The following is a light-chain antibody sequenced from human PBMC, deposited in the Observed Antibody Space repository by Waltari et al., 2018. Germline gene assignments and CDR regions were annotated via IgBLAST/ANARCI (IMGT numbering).Light chain of an antibody. Sequence: QSVLTQPPSVSGAPGQRVTISCTGSSSNFGSGYDVHWYQQLPGTAPKLLIYHNTNRPSGVPDRFCGSKSGTSASLAITGLQAEDEADYYGQSYDSSLSDVVFGGGTKLTVL. CDR2: HNT. CDR1: SSNFGSGYD. J-gene: IGLJ2*01. CDR3: QSYDSSLSDVV. V-gene: IGLV1-40*01.